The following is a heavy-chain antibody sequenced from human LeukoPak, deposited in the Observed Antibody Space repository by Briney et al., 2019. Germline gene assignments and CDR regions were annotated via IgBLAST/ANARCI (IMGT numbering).Heavy chain of an antibody. CDR2: INHSGST. J-gene: IGHJ4*02. CDR3: ARLSFTYAKFDY. CDR1: GGSFSGYY. V-gene: IGHV4-34*01. Sequence: KPSETLSLTCAVYGGSFSGYYWSWIRQPPGKGLEWIGEINHSGSTNYNPSLKSRVTISVDTSKNQFSLKLSSVTAADTAVYYCARLSFTYAKFDYWGQGTLVTVSS. D-gene: IGHD2-2*01.